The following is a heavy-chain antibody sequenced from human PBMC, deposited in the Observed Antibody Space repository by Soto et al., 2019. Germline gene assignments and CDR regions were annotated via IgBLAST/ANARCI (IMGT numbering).Heavy chain of an antibody. CDR1: GYSFTDAW. Sequence: EVQLVESGGGLVESGGSLRLSCAVSGYSFTDAWVSWVRQAPGKGLEWVGHIERTSEGGTTRYAAPVKGRFIISRDDSKNTAYLQMNSLKTEDTAVYYCANEYWYYFKYWGQGALVTVSA. J-gene: IGHJ4*02. CDR2: IERTSEGGTT. CDR3: ANEYWYYFKY. V-gene: IGHV3-15*04. D-gene: IGHD1-1*01.